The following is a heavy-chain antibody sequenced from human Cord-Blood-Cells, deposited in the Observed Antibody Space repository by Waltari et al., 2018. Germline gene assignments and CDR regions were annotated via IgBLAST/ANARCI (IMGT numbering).Heavy chain of an antibody. CDR2: SIPIFGTA. D-gene: IGHD6-13*01. CDR1: GDSLSSYA. V-gene: IGHV1-69*01. CDR3: ARPYSSSWYWFDP. Sequence: QVQLVQSGAAVKKPGSSVKFSCKASGDSLSSYAISLVRQAPGQGLEWMGVSIPIFGTANYAQKFQGRVTITADESTSTAYMELSSLRSEDTAVYYCARPYSSSWYWFDPWGQGTLVTVSS. J-gene: IGHJ5*02.